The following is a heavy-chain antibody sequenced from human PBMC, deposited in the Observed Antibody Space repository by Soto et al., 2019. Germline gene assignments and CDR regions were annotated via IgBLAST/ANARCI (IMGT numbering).Heavy chain of an antibody. Sequence: GGSLRLSCAASGFTFSDYYMSWIRQAPGKGLEWVSYISSSSSYTNYADSVKGRFTISRDNAKNSLYLQMNSLRAEDTAVYYCARVVGVVPAAKDYFDYWGQGTLVTVSS. CDR1: GFTFSDYY. CDR3: ARVVGVVPAAKDYFDY. V-gene: IGHV3-11*06. J-gene: IGHJ4*02. D-gene: IGHD2-2*01. CDR2: ISSSSSYT.